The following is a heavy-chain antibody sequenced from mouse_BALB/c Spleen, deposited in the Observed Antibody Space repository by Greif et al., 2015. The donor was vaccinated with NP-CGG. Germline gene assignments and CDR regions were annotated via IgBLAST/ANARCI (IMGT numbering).Heavy chain of an antibody. CDR3: ARGKTGFDY. J-gene: IGHJ2*01. CDR2: ISYSGST. V-gene: IGHV3-2*02. Sequence: EVKLMESGPGLVKPSQSLSLTCTVTGYSITSDYAWNWIRQFPGNKLEWMGYISYSGSTSYNPSLKSRISITRDTSKNQFFLQLNSVTTEDTATYYCARGKTGFDYWGQGTTLTVSS. D-gene: IGHD4-1*01. CDR1: GYSITSDYA.